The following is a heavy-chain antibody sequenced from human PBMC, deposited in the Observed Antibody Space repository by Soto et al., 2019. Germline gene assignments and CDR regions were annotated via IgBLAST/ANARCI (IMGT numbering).Heavy chain of an antibody. J-gene: IGHJ4*02. Sequence: GGSLRLSCAASGFTFSSYGMHWVRQAPGKGLEWVAVISYDGSNKYYADSVKGRFTISRDNSKNTLYLQMNSLRAEDTAVYYCAKDLHYYDSSGDYWGQGTLVTVSS. D-gene: IGHD3-22*01. V-gene: IGHV3-30*18. CDR1: GFTFSSYG. CDR2: ISYDGSNK. CDR3: AKDLHYYDSSGDY.